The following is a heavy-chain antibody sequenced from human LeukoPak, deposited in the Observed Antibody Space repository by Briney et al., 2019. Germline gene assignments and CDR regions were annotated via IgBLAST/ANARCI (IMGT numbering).Heavy chain of an antibody. J-gene: IGHJ6*02. Sequence: GGSLRLSCAASGFTFSSYSMNWVRQAPVKELEWVSSISSSSSYIYYADSVKGRFTISRDNAKNSLYLQMNSLRAEDTAVYYCARDRGYSGYDLGAYYYGMDVWGQGTTVTVSS. CDR2: ISSSSSYI. CDR1: GFTFSSYS. D-gene: IGHD5-12*01. CDR3: ARDRGYSGYDLGAYYYGMDV. V-gene: IGHV3-21*01.